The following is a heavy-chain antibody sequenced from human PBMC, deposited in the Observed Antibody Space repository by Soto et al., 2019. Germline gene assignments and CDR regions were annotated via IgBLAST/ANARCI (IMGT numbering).Heavy chain of an antibody. J-gene: IGHJ6*02. D-gene: IGHD3-10*01. CDR1: GGSISSSNW. CDR3: ASALWFGESLYYYYGMDV. CDR2: IYHSGST. V-gene: IGHV4-4*02. Sequence: SETLSLTCAVSGGSISSSNWWSWVRQPPGKGLEWIGEIYHSGSTNYNPSLKSRVTISVDKSKNQFSLKLSSVTAADTAVYYCASALWFGESLYYYYGMDVWGQGTTVTVSS.